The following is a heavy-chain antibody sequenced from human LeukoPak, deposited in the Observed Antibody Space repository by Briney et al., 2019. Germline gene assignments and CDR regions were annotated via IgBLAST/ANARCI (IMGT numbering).Heavy chain of an antibody. V-gene: IGHV3-74*01. Sequence: PGGSLRLSCAASGFTFSSFWMHWVRQAPGKGLVWVSTINSAGSTTTYADSAKGRFTISRDNAKNTLYLQMNSLRADDTAVYYCATTPTALPVDYFDYWGLGTLVTVSS. CDR1: GFTFSSFW. CDR2: INSAGSTT. J-gene: IGHJ4*02. D-gene: IGHD4-17*01. CDR3: ATTPTALPVDYFDY.